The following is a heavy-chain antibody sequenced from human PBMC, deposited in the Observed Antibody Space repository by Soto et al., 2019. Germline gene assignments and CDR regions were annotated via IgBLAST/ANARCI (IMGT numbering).Heavy chain of an antibody. Sequence: SETLSLTCGVSGGSVSSDNWWSWVRQPPGKGLEWIGEIHHSGSTNYSPSLKSRVTMSVDKSRNQFSLKLTSVTAADTAVYYCAENGSFDLVNWGQGTRVTVCS. CDR1: GGSVSSDNW. D-gene: IGHD3-9*01. J-gene: IGHJ4*02. CDR2: IHHSGST. CDR3: AENGSFDLVN. V-gene: IGHV4-4*02.